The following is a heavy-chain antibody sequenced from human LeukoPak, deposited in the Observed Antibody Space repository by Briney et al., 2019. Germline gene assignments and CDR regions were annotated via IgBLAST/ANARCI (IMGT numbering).Heavy chain of an antibody. CDR3: AKRGPGSPQSGKYYFDY. Sequence: GGSLRLSCAASGFTFSTYGMTWVRQAPGKGLEWVSGISGTAAATFYGDSVKGRFTISRDNSKKTVYLQMNSLRAEDTAVYYCAKRGPGSPQSGKYYFDYWGQGTLVTASS. CDR1: GFTFSTYG. V-gene: IGHV3-23*01. CDR2: ISGTAAAT. D-gene: IGHD3-10*01. J-gene: IGHJ4*02.